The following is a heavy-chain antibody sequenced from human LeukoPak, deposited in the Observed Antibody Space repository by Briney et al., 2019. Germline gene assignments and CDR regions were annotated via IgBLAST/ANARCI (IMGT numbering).Heavy chain of an antibody. CDR2: MSAYKGNT. D-gene: IGHD6-19*01. CDR3: ARDPPQWLVPRETFDI. CDR1: AYTFTSNG. Sequence: GPSVTLSRKGSAYTFTSNGISWVRHPPAQGHERKGFMSAYKGNTNTAQKLQGRVSMTTDTSTSTAYMELRSLRSEDTAVYYCARDPPQWLVPRETFDIWGQGTMVTASS. J-gene: IGHJ3*02. V-gene: IGHV1-18*01.